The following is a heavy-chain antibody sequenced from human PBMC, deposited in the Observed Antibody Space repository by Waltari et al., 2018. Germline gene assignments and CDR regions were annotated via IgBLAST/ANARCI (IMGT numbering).Heavy chain of an antibody. CDR1: GDSVSSGPYF. Sequence: QLQLQESGPRLVKPAETLSLTCTVSGDSVSSGPYFRAWIRQPPGKGLEWLGSMFYSGTTYHNSSLKSRVTISVDTSKNQVSLQLKSVTAAGTAVYFCARDRSGTINSFDPWGRGTLVTVSS. CDR3: ARDRSGTINSFDP. J-gene: IGHJ5*02. D-gene: IGHD1-26*01. V-gene: IGHV4-39*07. CDR2: MFYSGTT.